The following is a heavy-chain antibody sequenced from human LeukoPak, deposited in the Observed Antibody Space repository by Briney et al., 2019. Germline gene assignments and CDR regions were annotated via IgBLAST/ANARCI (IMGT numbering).Heavy chain of an antibody. CDR2: ISGSGGST. CDR3: ASKANWGSDFDY. J-gene: IGHJ4*02. D-gene: IGHD7-27*01. CDR1: RFTFSSYA. V-gene: IGHV3-23*01. Sequence: PGGSLRLSCAASRFTFSSYAMSWVRQAPGKGLEWVSAISGSGGSTYYADSVKGRFTIPRDNSKNTLYLQMNSLRAEDTAVYYCASKANWGSDFDYWGQGTLVTVSS.